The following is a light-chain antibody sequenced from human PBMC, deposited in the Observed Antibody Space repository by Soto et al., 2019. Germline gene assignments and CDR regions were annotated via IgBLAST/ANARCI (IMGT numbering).Light chain of an antibody. CDR2: EVL. V-gene: IGLV2-14*03. CDR3: CSHSASIHWV. Sequence: QSVLTQPAPVSGSPGQSITISCTGTSSDVGGYNFVSWYQQHPGNAPKLIIHEVLNRPSGVSSRFSGSKSGNTASLTISGLQAEDDAVYYCCSHSASIHWVFGGGTKLTVL. CDR1: SSDVGGYNF. J-gene: IGLJ3*02.